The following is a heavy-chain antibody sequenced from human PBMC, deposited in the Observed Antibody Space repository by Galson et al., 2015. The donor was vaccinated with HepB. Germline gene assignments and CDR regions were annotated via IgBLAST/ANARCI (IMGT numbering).Heavy chain of an antibody. D-gene: IGHD7-27*01. V-gene: IGHV3-53*01. Sequence: SLRLSCAASGFTVSGHYMSWVRQAPGKGLGWVSIIYPGGGTYYADSVKGRYTISRDDSESTLYLQMNSLRTEDTALYYCARDSLGIGAFDVWGQGTMVTVSS. CDR3: ARDSLGIGAFDV. CDR2: IYPGGGT. CDR1: GFTVSGHY. J-gene: IGHJ3*01.